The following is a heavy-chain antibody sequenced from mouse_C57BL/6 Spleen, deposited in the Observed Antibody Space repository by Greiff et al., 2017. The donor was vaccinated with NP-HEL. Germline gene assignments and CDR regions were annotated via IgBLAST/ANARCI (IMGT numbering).Heavy chain of an antibody. CDR1: GYTFTSYW. D-gene: IGHD2-4*01. J-gene: IGHJ4*01. V-gene: IGHV1-52*01. Sequence: QVQLQQPGAELVRPGSSVKLSCKASGYTFTSYWMHWVKQRPIQGLEWIGNIDPSDSETHYNQKFKDKATLTVDKSSSTAYMQLSSLTSEDSAVYYCARGGMYYDYGYAMDYWGQGTSVTVSS. CDR2: IDPSDSET. CDR3: ARGGMYYDYGYAMDY.